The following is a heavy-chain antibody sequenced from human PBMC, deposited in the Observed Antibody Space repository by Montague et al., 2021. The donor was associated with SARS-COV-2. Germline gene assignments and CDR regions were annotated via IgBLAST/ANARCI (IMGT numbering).Heavy chain of an antibody. J-gene: IGHJ4*02. D-gene: IGHD3-10*01. CDR3: ARDLITMVRGVILESDY. CDR2: IWYDGSNK. CDR1: GFTFSSYG. V-gene: IGHV3-33*01. Sequence: SLRLSCAASGFTFSSYGMHWVRQAPGKGLEWVAVIWYDGSNKYYADSVKGRFTISRDNSKNTLYLQMNSLRAEDTAVYYCARDLITMVRGVILESDYWGQGTLATVSS.